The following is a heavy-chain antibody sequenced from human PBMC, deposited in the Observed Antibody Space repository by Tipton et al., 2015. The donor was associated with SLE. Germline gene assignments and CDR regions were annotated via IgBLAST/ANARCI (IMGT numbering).Heavy chain of an antibody. J-gene: IGHJ6*02. CDR2: ISSNSNYI. D-gene: IGHD3-3*01. V-gene: IGHV3-21*01. Sequence: SLRLSCAASGFTFSTYTMNWVRQAPGKGLEWVSSISSNSNYIYYADSVKGRFTISRDNAKNSLYLQMNSLRAEDTAVYYCAREEQDFWSGYPPGGDYSYFYGMDVWGQGTTVTVSS. CDR1: GFTFSTYT. CDR3: AREEQDFWSGYPPGGDYSYFYGMDV.